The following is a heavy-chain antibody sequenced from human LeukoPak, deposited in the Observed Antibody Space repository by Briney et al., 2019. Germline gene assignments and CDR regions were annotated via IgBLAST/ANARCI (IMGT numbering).Heavy chain of an antibody. Sequence: PSETLSLTWTVSGLSLSSGGYYWSWLRQHPGKGLEWFGYIYYSGSTYYNLSLKSRVTISVDTSKNQFSLKLSSVTAADTAVYYCARVGYSSGESLHFDYWGQGTLVTVSS. CDR2: IYYSGST. V-gene: IGHV4-31*02. CDR1: GLSLSSGGYY. CDR3: ARVGYSSGESLHFDY. D-gene: IGHD6-19*01. J-gene: IGHJ4*02.